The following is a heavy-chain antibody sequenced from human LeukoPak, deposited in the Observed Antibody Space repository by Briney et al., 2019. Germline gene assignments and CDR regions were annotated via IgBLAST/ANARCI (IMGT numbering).Heavy chain of an antibody. CDR3: ARGSGDYVWGSYRPIHLDS. D-gene: IGHD3-16*02. CDR1: GGTFSTSA. Sequence: SVKVSCKTSGGTFSTSAISWVRQAPGQGLEWMGGIIPMFGTADYAQKFLGRVTITADESTTTAYMDLSSLRSEDTAVYYCARGSGDYVWGSYRPIHLDSWGQGTLVTVSS. J-gene: IGHJ4*02. CDR2: IIPMFGTA. V-gene: IGHV1-69*13.